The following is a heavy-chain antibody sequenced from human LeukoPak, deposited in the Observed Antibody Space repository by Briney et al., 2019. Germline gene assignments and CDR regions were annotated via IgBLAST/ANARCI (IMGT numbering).Heavy chain of an antibody. CDR3: ARDGTKDLRFLEWLPMDV. D-gene: IGHD3-3*01. CDR2: ISAYNGNT. Sequence: APVKVSCKASGYTFTSYGITWVRQAPGQGLEWMGYISAYNGNTNYAQKFQGRVTMTTDTSTSTAYMELRSLRSDDTAVYYCARDGTKDLRFLEWLPMDVWGKGTTVTVSS. CDR1: GYTFTSYG. J-gene: IGHJ6*04. V-gene: IGHV1-18*01.